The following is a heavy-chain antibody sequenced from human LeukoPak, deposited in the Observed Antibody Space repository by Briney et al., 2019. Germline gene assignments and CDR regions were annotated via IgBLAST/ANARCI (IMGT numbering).Heavy chain of an antibody. V-gene: IGHV4-38-2*01. D-gene: IGHD3-22*01. Sequence: SETLSLTCAVSGYSISSGYYWGWIRQPPGKGLEWIGSIYHSGSTYYNPSLKSRVTISVDTSKNQFSLKLSSVTAADTAVYYCASLVVVAYYYYYYMDVWGKGTTVTVSS. CDR3: ASLVVVAYYYYYYMDV. J-gene: IGHJ6*03. CDR2: IYHSGST. CDR1: GYSISSGYY.